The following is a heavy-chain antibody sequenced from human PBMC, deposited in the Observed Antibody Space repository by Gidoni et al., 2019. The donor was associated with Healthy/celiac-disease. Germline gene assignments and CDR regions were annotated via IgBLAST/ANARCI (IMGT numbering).Heavy chain of an antibody. Sequence: EVQLVESGGGLVKPGGSLRLSCAASGFTFSSYRMNWVRQAPGKGLEWVSSISSSSSYIYYADSVKGRFTISRDNAKNSLYLQMNSLRAEDTAVYYCARGGEYDFWSGPNWFDPWGQGTLVTVSS. J-gene: IGHJ5*02. CDR1: GFTFSSYR. CDR3: ARGGEYDFWSGPNWFDP. CDR2: ISSSSSYI. V-gene: IGHV3-21*01. D-gene: IGHD3-3*01.